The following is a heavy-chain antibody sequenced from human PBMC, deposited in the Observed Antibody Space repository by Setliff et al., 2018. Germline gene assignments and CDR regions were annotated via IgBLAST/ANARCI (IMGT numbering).Heavy chain of an antibody. J-gene: IGHJ4*02. CDR2: IRSNSPTL. D-gene: IGHD2-2*03. Sequence: GGSLRLSCAASGFTFSSFDLSWVRQTPGKGLEWISTIRSNSPTLYYADSVQGRFTISRDNARNSLFLQMSSLRAEDTAVYYCARGFGYAAWYYLDYWGQGTLVTVSS. CDR1: GFTFSSFD. V-gene: IGHV3-48*01. CDR3: ARGFGYAAWYYLDY.